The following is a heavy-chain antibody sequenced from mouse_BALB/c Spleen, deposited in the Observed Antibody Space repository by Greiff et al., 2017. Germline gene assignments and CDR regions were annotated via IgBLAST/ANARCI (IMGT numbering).Heavy chain of an antibody. D-gene: IGHD3-3*01. CDR1: GYTFTSYW. J-gene: IGHJ2*01. CDR2: IYPGNSDT. Sequence: EVQLQQSGTVLARPGASVKMSCKASGYTFTSYWMHWVKQRPGQGLEWIGAIYPGNSDTSYNQKFKGKAKLTAVTSTSTAYMELSSLTNEDSAVYYCTREDRANLFFDYWGQGTTLTVSS. V-gene: IGHV1-5*01. CDR3: TREDRANLFFDY.